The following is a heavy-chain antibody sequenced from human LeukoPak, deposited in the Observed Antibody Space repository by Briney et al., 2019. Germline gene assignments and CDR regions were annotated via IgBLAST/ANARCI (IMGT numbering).Heavy chain of an antibody. CDR2: IVVGSGNT. J-gene: IGHJ5*02. V-gene: IGHV1-58*01. CDR1: GFTFTSSA. Sequence: SVKVSCKASGFTFTSSAVQWVRQARGQRLEWIGWIVVGSGNTNYAQKFQERVTITRDMSTSTVYMELSSLRSEDTAVYYCAAALLAYCGGDCYSNWFDPWGQGTLVTVSS. D-gene: IGHD2-21*02. CDR3: AAALLAYCGGDCYSNWFDP.